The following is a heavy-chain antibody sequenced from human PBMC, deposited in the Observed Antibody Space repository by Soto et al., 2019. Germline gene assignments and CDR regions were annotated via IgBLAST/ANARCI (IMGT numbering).Heavy chain of an antibody. D-gene: IGHD3-10*01. CDR2: IIPILGIA. Sequence: QVQLLQSGAEVKKPGSSVKVSCKASGGTFSSYTISWVRQAPGQGLEWMGRIIPILGIANYAQKFQGRVTITADKSTSTAYMELSSLSAEDTAVYYCAMFRGAFGMDVWGQGTTVTVAS. V-gene: IGHV1-69*02. CDR1: GGTFSSYT. CDR3: AMFRGAFGMDV. J-gene: IGHJ6*02.